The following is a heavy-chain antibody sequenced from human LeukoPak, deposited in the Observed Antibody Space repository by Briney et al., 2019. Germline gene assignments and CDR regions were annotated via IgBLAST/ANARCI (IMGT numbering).Heavy chain of an antibody. CDR2: IIPIFGKA. CDR3: ARVPYYGSGSFDI. Sequence: ASVKVSCKASGGTFSSYAISWVRQAPGQGLEWMGGIIPIFGKANYAQKFQGRVTITADESTSTAYMELSSLRSEDTAVYYCARVPYYGSGSFDIWGQGTMVTVSS. CDR1: GGTFSSYA. J-gene: IGHJ3*02. D-gene: IGHD3-10*01. V-gene: IGHV1-69*13.